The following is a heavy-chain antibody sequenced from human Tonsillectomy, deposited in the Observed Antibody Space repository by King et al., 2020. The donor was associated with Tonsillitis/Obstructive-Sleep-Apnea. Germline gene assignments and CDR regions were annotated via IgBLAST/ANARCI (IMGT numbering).Heavy chain of an antibody. CDR3: ARGITMFGVVNEFDI. V-gene: IGHV4-59*01. Sequence: MQLQESGPGLVKPSETLSLTCTVSGGSISSYYWSWIRQPPGKGLEWIGYIYYSGSTNYNPSLKSRVTISVDTSKNQFSLTLSSVTAADTAVDYCARGITMFGVVNEFDIWGQGTMVTVSS. CDR2: IYYSGST. D-gene: IGHD3-3*01. CDR1: GGSISSYY. J-gene: IGHJ3*02.